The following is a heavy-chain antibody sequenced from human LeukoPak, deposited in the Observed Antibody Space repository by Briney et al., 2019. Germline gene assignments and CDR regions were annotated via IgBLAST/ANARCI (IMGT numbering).Heavy chain of an antibody. D-gene: IGHD3-16*02. Sequence: AASVKVSCKASGYTFTSYDINWVRQATGQGLEWMGWMNPNSGNTGYAQKFQGRVTITRNTSISTAYMELSSLRSEDTAVYYCARVNYDYVWGSYRYTEANFDYWGQGTLVTVSS. V-gene: IGHV1-8*03. CDR3: ARVNYDYVWGSYRYTEANFDY. CDR2: MNPNSGNT. J-gene: IGHJ4*02. CDR1: GYTFTSYD.